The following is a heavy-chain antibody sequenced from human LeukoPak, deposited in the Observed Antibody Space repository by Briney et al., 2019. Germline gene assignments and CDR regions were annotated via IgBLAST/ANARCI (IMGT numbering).Heavy chain of an antibody. V-gene: IGHV4-34*01. CDR3: ARRNRAMDAFDI. D-gene: IGHD2-2*01. CDR1: GGSFSGYY. CDR2: IDHSGST. Sequence: ASETLSLTCAVYGGSFSGYYWSWIRQPPGKGLEWIGEIDHSGSTNYNPSLKSRVTISVDTSKSQFSLKMRSVTAADTAVYYCARRNRAMDAFDIWGQGTMVTVSS. J-gene: IGHJ3*02.